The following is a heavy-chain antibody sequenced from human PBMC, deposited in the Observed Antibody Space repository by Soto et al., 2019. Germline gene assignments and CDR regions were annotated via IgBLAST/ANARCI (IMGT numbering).Heavy chain of an antibody. CDR2: ISASGGST. J-gene: IGHJ4*02. Sequence: PERSLRVSWAASGITFSSYAMPWVRQAPGKGLEWVSGISASGGSTYYADSVKGRFTISRDNSKNTLYLQMNSLRDEDTAVYYCAKGSSTGGHRRYFYDRGQRTLGTGSS. CDR1: GITFSSYA. CDR3: AKGSSTGGHRRYFYD. D-gene: IGHD6-25*01. V-gene: IGHV3-23*01.